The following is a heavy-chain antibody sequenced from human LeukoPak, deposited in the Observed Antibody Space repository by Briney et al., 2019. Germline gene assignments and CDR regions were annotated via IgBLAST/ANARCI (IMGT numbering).Heavy chain of an antibody. CDR1: GCTFSSYA. D-gene: IGHD5-24*01. Sequence: SVKVSCKASGCTFSSYAISWVRQAPGQGLEWMGGIIPIFGTANYAQKFQGRVTLTRDMSTSTDYLELSSLRSEDTAVYYCARDNSVRDEAWWFNPWGQGTLVTVSS. CDR2: IIPIFGTA. J-gene: IGHJ5*02. CDR3: ARDNSVRDEAWWFNP. V-gene: IGHV1-69*05.